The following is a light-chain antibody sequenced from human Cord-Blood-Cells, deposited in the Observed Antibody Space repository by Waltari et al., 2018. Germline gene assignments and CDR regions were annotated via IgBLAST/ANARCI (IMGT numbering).Light chain of an antibody. CDR1: QSISSY. CDR3: QQSYSTPRYT. CDR2: AAS. V-gene: IGKV1-39*01. J-gene: IGKJ2*01. Sequence: DIQMTQSPSSLSASVGDRVTITCRASQSISSYLNWYQQKPGKAPKLLIYAASSLQSGVPSRFSGSGSGTDFTLTISSLQPEDFATYYCQQSYSTPRYT.